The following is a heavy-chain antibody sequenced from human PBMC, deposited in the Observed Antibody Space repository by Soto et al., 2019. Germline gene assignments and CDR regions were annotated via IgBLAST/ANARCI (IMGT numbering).Heavy chain of an antibody. CDR2: ISGSGGST. CDR3: AKVSGELLTAFDI. J-gene: IGHJ3*02. Sequence: GGSLILSCAASGFTFSSYAMSWVRQAPGKGLEWVSAISGSGGSTYYADSVKGRFTISRDNSKNTLYLQMNSLRAEDTAVYYCAKVSGELLTAFDIWGQGTMVTVSS. D-gene: IGHD1-26*01. CDR1: GFTFSSYA. V-gene: IGHV3-23*01.